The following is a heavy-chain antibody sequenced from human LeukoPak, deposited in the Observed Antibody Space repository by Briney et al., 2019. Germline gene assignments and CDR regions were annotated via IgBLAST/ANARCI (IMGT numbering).Heavy chain of an antibody. J-gene: IGHJ4*02. CDR3: ARGDYGDNGDY. V-gene: IGHV4-34*01. D-gene: IGHD4-17*01. CDR2: INHSGST. Sequence: SETLSLTCAVYGGSFSGYYWSWIRQPPGKGLEWIGEINHSGSTNYNPSLKSRVTMSVDTSKNQFSLKLSSVTAADTAVYYCARGDYGDNGDYWGQGTLVTVSS. CDR1: GGSFSGYY.